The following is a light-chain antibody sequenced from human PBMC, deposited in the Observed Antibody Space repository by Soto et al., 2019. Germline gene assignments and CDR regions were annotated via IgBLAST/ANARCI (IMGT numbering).Light chain of an antibody. Sequence: DIQLTQSPPFLSASVGDRVTITCRASQGISSYLAWYQQKPGKAPKLLIYGASSLQSGVPSRFCGSGSGTEFTLTIRSLQPEDSAAYYCQQLDGFPLTFGGGTTVEI. CDR3: QQLDGFPLT. CDR2: GAS. CDR1: QGISSY. V-gene: IGKV1-9*01. J-gene: IGKJ4*01.